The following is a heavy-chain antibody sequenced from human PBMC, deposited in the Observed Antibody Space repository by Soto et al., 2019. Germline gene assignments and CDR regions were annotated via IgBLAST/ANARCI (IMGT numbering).Heavy chain of an antibody. D-gene: IGHD3-10*01. Sequence: GGSLRLSCAVSGFTFSDYWMHWVRQAPGKGLVWVSRIEDDGSTISHADSVKGRFTISRDNNKNTLYLQMTSLGAEDTAVYYCVRGGGRGFDLWGQGTVVTVYS. CDR1: GFTFSDYW. CDR3: VRGGGRGFDL. J-gene: IGHJ4*02. V-gene: IGHV3-74*01. CDR2: IEDDGSTI.